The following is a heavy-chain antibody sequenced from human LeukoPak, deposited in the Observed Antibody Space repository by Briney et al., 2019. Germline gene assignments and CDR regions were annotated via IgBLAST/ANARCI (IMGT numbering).Heavy chain of an antibody. CDR3: ARKYDSSGFPFDY. J-gene: IGHJ4*02. CDR1: GFTFSSYA. V-gene: IGHV3-30-3*01. CDR2: ISYDGSNK. D-gene: IGHD3-22*01. Sequence: PGGSLRLSCAASGFTFSSYAMHWVRQASGKGLEWVAVISYDGSNKYYADSVKGRFTISRDNSKNTLYLQMNSLRAEDTAVYFCARKYDSSGFPFDYWGQGTLVTVSS.